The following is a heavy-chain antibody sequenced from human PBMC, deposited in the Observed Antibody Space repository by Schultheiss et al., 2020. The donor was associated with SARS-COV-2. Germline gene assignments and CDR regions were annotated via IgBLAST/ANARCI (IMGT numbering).Heavy chain of an antibody. Sequence: GGSLRLSCAASGFTFDDYTMHWVRQAPGKGLEWVSLISWDGGSTYYADSVKGRFTISRDNSKNTLYLQMNSLRAEDTAVYYCAREATVTTSFDYWGQGTLVTVSS. J-gene: IGHJ4*02. CDR1: GFTFDDYT. CDR2: ISWDGGST. CDR3: AREATVTTSFDY. V-gene: IGHV3-43*01. D-gene: IGHD4-17*01.